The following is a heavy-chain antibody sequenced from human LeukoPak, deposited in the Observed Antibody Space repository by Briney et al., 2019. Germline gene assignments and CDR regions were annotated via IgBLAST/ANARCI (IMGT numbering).Heavy chain of an antibody. CDR2: IYYSGST. V-gene: IGHV4-59*01. J-gene: IGHJ3*02. D-gene: IGHD3-3*01. Sequence: SETLSLTCTVSGGSISSYYWSWIRQPPGKGLEWIGYIYYSGSTNYNPSLKSRVTISVDTSKNQFSLKLSSVTAADTAVYYCARSIYDFWSGYYHDAFDIWGQRTMVTVSS. CDR3: ARSIYDFWSGYYHDAFDI. CDR1: GGSISSYY.